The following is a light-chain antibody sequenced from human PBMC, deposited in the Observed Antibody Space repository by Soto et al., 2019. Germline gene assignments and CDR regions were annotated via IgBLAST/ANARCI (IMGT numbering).Light chain of an antibody. CDR3: QQFGDWPS. CDR2: DSS. J-gene: IGKJ1*01. V-gene: IGKV3D-15*01. CDR1: QSVSSH. Sequence: EIRMTQSPATLSVSPGDNATLSCRASQSVSSHVVWYQQKPGQAPRLLISDSSTRAPGIPARFSGSGSGTEFTLTIRSLQSDDFAFYYCQQFGDWPSFGLGTKVEI.